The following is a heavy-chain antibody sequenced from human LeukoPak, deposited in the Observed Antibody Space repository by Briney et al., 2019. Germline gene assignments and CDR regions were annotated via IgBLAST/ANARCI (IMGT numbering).Heavy chain of an antibody. J-gene: IGHJ3*02. Sequence: SEALSLTCTVSGGSISRYYWSWIRRPPGKGLEWIGYIDDSGNTNYNPSLKSQVTISVDKSKNQFSLKLSFVTAADTAMYYCARAKFHANYYDSSGYYDDAFDIWGQGTMVTVSS. V-gene: IGHV4-59*01. D-gene: IGHD3-22*01. CDR2: IDDSGNT. CDR1: GGSISRYY. CDR3: ARAKFHANYYDSSGYYDDAFDI.